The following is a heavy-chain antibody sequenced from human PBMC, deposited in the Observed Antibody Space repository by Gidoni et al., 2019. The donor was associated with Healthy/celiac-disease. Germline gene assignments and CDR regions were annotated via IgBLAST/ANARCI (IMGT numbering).Heavy chain of an antibody. V-gene: IGHV3-23*01. J-gene: IGHJ4*02. Sequence: EVQLLESGGGLVQPGGSLRLSCAASAFTFSSYGMRWVRQATGKGLGWVAAISGSGGSTYYADTVKGRLTIYRDNSKNTLYLQMNSLRAEDTDVDDCAKEGRIAVATDYFVYWGQGTLVTVSS. CDR1: AFTFSSYG. D-gene: IGHD6-19*01. CDR2: ISGSGGST. CDR3: AKEGRIAVATDYFVY.